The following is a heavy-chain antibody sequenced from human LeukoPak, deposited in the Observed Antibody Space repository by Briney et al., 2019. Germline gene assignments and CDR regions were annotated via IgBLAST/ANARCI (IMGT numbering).Heavy chain of an antibody. CDR2: IKSKTDGGTT. Sequence: GGSLRLSCAASGFTFSNAWMSWVRQAPGKGLEWVGRIKSKTDGGTTDYAAPVKGRFTISRDDSKNTLYLQMNSLKTEDTAVYYCATAPRRMVYYGSGSYYMFGGYYYMDVWGKGTTVTISS. CDR1: GFTFSNAW. V-gene: IGHV3-15*01. J-gene: IGHJ6*03. D-gene: IGHD3-10*01. CDR3: ATAPRRMVYYGSGSYYMFGGYYYMDV.